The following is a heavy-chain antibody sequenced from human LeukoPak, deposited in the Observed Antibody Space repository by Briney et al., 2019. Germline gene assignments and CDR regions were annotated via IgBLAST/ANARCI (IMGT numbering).Heavy chain of an antibody. J-gene: IGHJ4*02. CDR2: ISYDGSNK. D-gene: IGHD2-21*02. Sequence: GGSLRLSCAASGFTFSSYGMHWVRQAPGRGLEWVAVISYDGSNKYYADSVKGRFTISGDNSKNTLYLQMNSLRAEDTAVYYCAKDLKAHIVVVTAADYWGQGTLVTVSS. V-gene: IGHV3-30*18. CDR1: GFTFSSYG. CDR3: AKDLKAHIVVVTAADY.